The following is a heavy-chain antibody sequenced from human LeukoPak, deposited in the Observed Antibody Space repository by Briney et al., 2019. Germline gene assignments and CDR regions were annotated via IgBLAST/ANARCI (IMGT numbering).Heavy chain of an antibody. J-gene: IGHJ4*02. CDR3: ARDGSSSWYIDY. CDR1: GLTFSSYA. Sequence: GGSLRLSCAASGLTFSSYAMHWVRQAPGKGLEWVAVISYDGSNKYYADSVKGRFTISRDNSKNTLYLQMNSLRAEDTAVYYCARDGSSSWYIDYWGQGTLVTVSS. D-gene: IGHD6-13*01. V-gene: IGHV3-30-3*01. CDR2: ISYDGSNK.